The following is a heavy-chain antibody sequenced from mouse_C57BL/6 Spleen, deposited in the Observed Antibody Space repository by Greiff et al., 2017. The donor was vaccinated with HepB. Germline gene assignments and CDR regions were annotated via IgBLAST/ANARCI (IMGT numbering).Heavy chain of an antibody. Sequence: QVQLKESGPELVKPGASVKISCKASGYAFSSSWMNWVKQRPGKGLEWIGRIYPGDGDTNYNGKFKGKATLTADKSSSTAYMQLSSLTSEDSAVYFCARGIEGYWGQGTTLTVSS. J-gene: IGHJ2*01. V-gene: IGHV1-82*01. CDR1: GYAFSSSW. CDR2: IYPGDGDT. CDR3: ARGIEGY.